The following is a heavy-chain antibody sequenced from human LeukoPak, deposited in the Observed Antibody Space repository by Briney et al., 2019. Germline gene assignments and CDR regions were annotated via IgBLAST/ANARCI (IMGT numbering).Heavy chain of an antibody. D-gene: IGHD3-22*01. Sequence: GKSLRLSCAASGFTFSSYAMHWVRQAPVKGLEWVAVISYDGSNKFYADSVKGRFTISRDNSKNTLYLQMNSLRAEDTAVYYCAKVHLTYYYDSSGYGFQDYWGQGTLVTVSS. V-gene: IGHV3-30*18. CDR3: AKVHLTYYYDSSGYGFQDY. J-gene: IGHJ4*02. CDR2: ISYDGSNK. CDR1: GFTFSSYA.